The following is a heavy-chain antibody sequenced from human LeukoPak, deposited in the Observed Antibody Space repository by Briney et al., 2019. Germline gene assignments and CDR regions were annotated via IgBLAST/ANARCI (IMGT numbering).Heavy chain of an antibody. CDR3: AKDQGPHSYGSGSYALFDY. CDR1: AFSFTTHA. Sequence: AGSLRPSSVAYAFSFTTHATGWDRQAPGKGLEWVSHISGSGGSTKYSGSVKGRFTISRDNSKNTLYLQINSVGADDTAVYYCAKDQGPHSYGSGSYALFDYWGQGTLVTVSS. D-gene: IGHD3-10*01. CDR2: ISGSGGST. J-gene: IGHJ4*02. V-gene: IGHV3-23*01.